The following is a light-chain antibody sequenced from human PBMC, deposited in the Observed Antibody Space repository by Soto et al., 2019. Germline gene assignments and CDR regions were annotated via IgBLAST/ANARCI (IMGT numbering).Light chain of an antibody. V-gene: IGLV2-14*01. CDR2: EVS. J-gene: IGLJ1*01. CDR3: SSYTSSTFYV. Sequence: QSVLTQPASVSGSPGQSITISCTGTSSDVGGYNYVSWYQQHPGKAPKLMIYEVSNRPSGVYNRSSGSKSGNTASLTLSGLQAEDEADYYCSSYTSSTFYVFGTGTKVTVL. CDR1: SSDVGGYNY.